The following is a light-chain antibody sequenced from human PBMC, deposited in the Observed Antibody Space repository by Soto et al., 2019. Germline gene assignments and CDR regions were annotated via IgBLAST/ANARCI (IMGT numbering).Light chain of an antibody. CDR2: DVS. V-gene: IGLV2-14*03. J-gene: IGLJ1*01. CDR3: SSYTSISTYV. Sequence: QSALAHPASVSWSPGQSITISCTGTSSDVGGYDFVSWYQHHPGKAPRLMIYDVSHRPSGVSDRFSASKSGNTASLTISGLLAEDEADHYCSSYTSISTYVFGTGTKVTVL. CDR1: SSDVGGYDF.